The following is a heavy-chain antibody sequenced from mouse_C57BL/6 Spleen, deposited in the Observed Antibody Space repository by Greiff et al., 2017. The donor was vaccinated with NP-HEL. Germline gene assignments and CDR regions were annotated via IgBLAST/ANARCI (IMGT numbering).Heavy chain of an antibody. CDR2: IDPSDSYT. J-gene: IGHJ4*01. Sequence: VQLQQPGAELVMPGASVKLSCKASGYTFTSYWMHWVKQRPGQGLEWIGEIDPSDSYTNYNQKFKGKSTLTVDKSSSTAYMQLSSLTSEDSAVYYCASTAYDGYHYYAMDYWGQGTSVTVSS. V-gene: IGHV1-69*01. D-gene: IGHD2-3*01. CDR3: ASTAYDGYHYYAMDY. CDR1: GYTFTSYW.